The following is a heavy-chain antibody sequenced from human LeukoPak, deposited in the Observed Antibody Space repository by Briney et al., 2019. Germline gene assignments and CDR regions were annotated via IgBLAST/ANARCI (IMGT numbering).Heavy chain of an antibody. D-gene: IGHD1-14*01. CDR2: IYYSGTT. Sequence: PSETLSLTCTVSGGSISNSNYYWGWIRQPPGKVLEWIGNIYYSGTTYYNPFLKSRVTISVDTSKNHFSLRLYSVTAADTAVYYCARHGTISSESYFDYWGQGALVTVSS. J-gene: IGHJ4*02. V-gene: IGHV4-39*01. CDR1: GGSISNSNYY. CDR3: ARHGTISSESYFDY.